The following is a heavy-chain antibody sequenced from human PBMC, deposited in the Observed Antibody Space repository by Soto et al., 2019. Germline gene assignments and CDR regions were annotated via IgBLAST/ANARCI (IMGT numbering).Heavy chain of an antibody. CDR1: GYTFTSYG. J-gene: IGHJ5*02. CDR3: ARVYYDSSTSSGYSFDP. D-gene: IGHD3-22*01. Sequence: ASVKVSCKASGYTFTSYGISWVRQAPGQGLEWMGWISAYNGNTNYAQKLQGRVTMTTDTSTSTAYMELRSLRSDDTAVYYCARVYYDSSTSSGYSFDPWGQGTLVTVSS. V-gene: IGHV1-18*01. CDR2: ISAYNGNT.